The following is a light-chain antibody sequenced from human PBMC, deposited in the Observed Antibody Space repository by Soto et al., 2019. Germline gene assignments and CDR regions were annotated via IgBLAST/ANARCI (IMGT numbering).Light chain of an antibody. Sequence: EFVLTQSPGTLSLSPGESATLSCRASQRVSSSYLAWYQQKPGQAPRLLIYGASSRATGIPDRFSGSGSGTDFPLTINRLEPEAFAVYYCQQYGNSPMYTFGQGTKLEIK. J-gene: IGKJ2*01. CDR3: QQYGNSPMYT. V-gene: IGKV3-20*01. CDR2: GAS. CDR1: QRVSSSY.